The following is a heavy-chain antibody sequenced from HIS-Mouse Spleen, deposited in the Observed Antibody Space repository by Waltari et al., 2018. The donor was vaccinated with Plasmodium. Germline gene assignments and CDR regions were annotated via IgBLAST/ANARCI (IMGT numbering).Heavy chain of an antibody. J-gene: IGHJ2*01. Sequence: EVQLVESVGGLVQHGGSLRLSCAASGFTLSSYWRSWVRQAPGKGLEWVANIKQDGSEKYYVDSVKGRFTISRDNAKNSLYLQMNSLRAEDTAVYYCASSWYWYFDLWGRGTLVTVSS. CDR2: IKQDGSEK. V-gene: IGHV3-7*01. CDR1: GFTLSSYW. CDR3: ASSWYWYFDL. D-gene: IGHD6-13*01.